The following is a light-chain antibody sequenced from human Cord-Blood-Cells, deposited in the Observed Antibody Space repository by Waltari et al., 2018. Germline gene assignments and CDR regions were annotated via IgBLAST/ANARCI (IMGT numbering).Light chain of an antibody. V-gene: IGKV1-12*01. CDR1: EGIGSW. CDR2: AAS. Sequence: DMQMSQSPSSGPAAVVARVNIPCRASEGIGSWLAWYQQEPGKAPKLLDYAASRLHIEVPSRVSGSGSGTDFTLTSSGLQPEDVATYYWQQANSSAGTFGQGTKVEIK. CDR3: QQANSSAGT. J-gene: IGKJ1*01.